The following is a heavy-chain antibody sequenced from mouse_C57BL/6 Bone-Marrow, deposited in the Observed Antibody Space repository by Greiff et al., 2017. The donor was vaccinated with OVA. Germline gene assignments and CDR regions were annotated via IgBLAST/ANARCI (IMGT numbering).Heavy chain of an antibody. J-gene: IGHJ1*03. CDR2: INPGSGGT. D-gene: IGHD4-1*01. V-gene: IGHV1-54*01. Sequence: QVQLQQSGAELVRPGTSVKVSCKASGYAFTNYLIEWVKQRPGQGLEWIGVINPGSGGTNYNEKFKGKATLTADKSSSTAYMQLSSLTSEDSAVYFCARGPGTGYFDVWGTGTTVTVSS. CDR1: GYAFTNYL. CDR3: ARGPGTGYFDV.